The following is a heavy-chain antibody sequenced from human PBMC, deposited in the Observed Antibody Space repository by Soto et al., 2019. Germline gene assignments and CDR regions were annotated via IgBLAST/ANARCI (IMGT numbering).Heavy chain of an antibody. CDR2: ISYSGST. D-gene: IGHD3-3*01. CDR1: GGSISGHY. Sequence: SETLSLTCTVSGGSISGHYWSWIRQPPGKGLQYIGYISYSGSTNYNPSLKSRVTISVDTSNNQFSLRLSSVTAADTAVYYCARDVGLQRDTGYDDFWSCKNNLFDLWPQGALVTVSS. CDR3: ARDVGLQRDTGYDDFWSCKNNLFDL. J-gene: IGHJ5*02. V-gene: IGHV4-59*11.